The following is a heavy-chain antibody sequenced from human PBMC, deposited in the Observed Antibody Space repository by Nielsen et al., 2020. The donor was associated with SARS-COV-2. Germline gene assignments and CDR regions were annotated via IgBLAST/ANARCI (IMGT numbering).Heavy chain of an antibody. J-gene: IGHJ4*02. V-gene: IGHV4-39*01. Sequence: SETLSLTCTGSGDSISSRCKYWAWTRDSPGKRLEWIESIYYMGRTHYNPSLKSRVAISVATSQGQFSLRVKFVNAAEPAVFYCARHSYGSGSYSTRVQYWGQGTLVMVSS. CDR3: ARHSYGSGSYSTRVQY. D-gene: IGHD3-10*01. CDR1: GDSISSRCKY. CDR2: IYYMGRT.